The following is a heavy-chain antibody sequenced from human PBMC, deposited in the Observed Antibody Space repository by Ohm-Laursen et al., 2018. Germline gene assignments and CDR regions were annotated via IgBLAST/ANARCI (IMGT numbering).Heavy chain of an antibody. D-gene: IGHD1-26*01. CDR1: GGSISSITYS. V-gene: IGHV4-39*01. CDR3: ARRMSGTRRGWFAP. Sequence: SQTLSLTCAVSGGSISSITYSWGWIRQPPGKGLEWIGNIYYNGNTYQSPSLRSRVTLSVDTPKNQFSLNLTSVTAADTAVYYCARRMSGTRRGWFAPWGQGTLVTVSS. J-gene: IGHJ5*02. CDR2: IYYNGNT.